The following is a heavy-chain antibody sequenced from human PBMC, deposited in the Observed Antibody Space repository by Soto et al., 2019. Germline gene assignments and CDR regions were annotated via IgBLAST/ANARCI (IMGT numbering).Heavy chain of an antibody. CDR1: GGSISSGGYY. D-gene: IGHD3-22*01. Sequence: QVQLQESGPGLVKPSQTLSLTCTVSGGSISSGGYYWSWIRQHPGKGLEWIGYIYYSGSTYYNPSLNGRVTIPGDTSKNQFSLKLSSVTAADTAVYYCARGARGDYYDSSGYYHMYYFDYWGQGTLVTVSS. V-gene: IGHV4-31*03. CDR3: ARGARGDYYDSSGYYHMYYFDY. J-gene: IGHJ4*02. CDR2: IYYSGST.